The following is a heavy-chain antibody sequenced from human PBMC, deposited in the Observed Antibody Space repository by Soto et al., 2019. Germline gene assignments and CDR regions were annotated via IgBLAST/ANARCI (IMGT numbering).Heavy chain of an antibody. CDR2: INAGNGNT. J-gene: IGHJ3*01. CDR1: GYTFIAYA. V-gene: IGHV1-3*01. CDR3: ARGGDWQSL. D-gene: IGHD3-16*01. Sequence: GASVKVSCKASGYTFIAYAMHWVRQAPGQRLEWMGWINAGNGNTQYSQKFQGRVTITRDTSASTTHMELSRLTSEDTAVYYCARGGDWQSLWAQGTMVPVSS.